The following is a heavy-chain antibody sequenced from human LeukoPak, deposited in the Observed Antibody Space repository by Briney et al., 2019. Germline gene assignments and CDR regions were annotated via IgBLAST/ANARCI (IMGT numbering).Heavy chain of an antibody. CDR1: GFTFSSYA. J-gene: IGHJ3*02. CDR2: ISGSGGST. Sequence: GGSLRLSCAASGFTFSSYAMSWVRQAPGKGLEWVSAISGSGGSTYYADSVKGRFTISRDNSKNTLYLQMNSLRAEDTAVYYCAKDLSYRWSDPHDAFDIWGQGTMVTVSS. D-gene: IGHD4-23*01. V-gene: IGHV3-23*01. CDR3: AKDLSYRWSDPHDAFDI.